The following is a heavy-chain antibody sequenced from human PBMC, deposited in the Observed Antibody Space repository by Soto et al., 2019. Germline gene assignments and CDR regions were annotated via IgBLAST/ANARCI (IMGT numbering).Heavy chain of an antibody. V-gene: IGHV4-61*01. CDR1: GGSVSNDNFY. Sequence: SETLSLTCTVPGGSVSNDNFYWSWIRQPPGKGLEWIGYVHSSGITNYNPSLKRRVTISVDTSRNQFSLRLSSVTAADTAVYYCARGLTMGQLPSHFDHWGQGTLVTVS. J-gene: IGHJ5*02. CDR2: VHSSGIT. CDR3: ARGLTMGQLPSHFDH. D-gene: IGHD3-16*01.